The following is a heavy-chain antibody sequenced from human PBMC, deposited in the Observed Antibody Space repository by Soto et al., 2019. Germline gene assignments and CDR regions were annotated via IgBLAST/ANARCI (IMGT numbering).Heavy chain of an antibody. CDR1: GFTFSNYS. CDR3: ARARTVVRGLIRYGMDV. J-gene: IGHJ6*02. V-gene: IGHV3-21*01. D-gene: IGHD3-10*01. CDR2: ISSSSTYI. Sequence: EVQLVESGGGLVKPGGSLRLSCAASGFTFSNYSMNWVRQAPGKGLEWVSSISSSSTYIYYADSVKGRFTISRDNAKNSLYLQMNNLRAEDTAVYYCARARTVVRGLIRYGMDVWGQGTTVTVSS.